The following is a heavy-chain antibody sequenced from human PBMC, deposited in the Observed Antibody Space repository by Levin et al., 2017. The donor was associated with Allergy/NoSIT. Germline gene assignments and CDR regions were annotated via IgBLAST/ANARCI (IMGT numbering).Heavy chain of an antibody. CDR2: LKSKTDGGTT. Sequence: ETLSLTCAASGFTFSNAWMSWVRQAPGKGLEWVGRLKSKTDGGTTDYAAPVKGRFTISRDDSKNTLYLQMNSLKTEDSAVYYCTRIDRVTTPYFDYWGQGTLVTVSS. CDR3: TRIDRVTTPYFDY. CDR1: GFTFSNAW. V-gene: IGHV3-15*01. J-gene: IGHJ4*02. D-gene: IGHD4-17*01.